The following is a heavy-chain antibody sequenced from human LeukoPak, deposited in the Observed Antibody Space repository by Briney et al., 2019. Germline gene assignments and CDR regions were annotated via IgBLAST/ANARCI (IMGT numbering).Heavy chain of an antibody. CDR1: GGSISSYY. CDR3: AREVGGGAPYYFDY. CDR2: IYYSGST. J-gene: IGHJ4*02. Sequence: SETLSLTCTVSGGSISSYYWSWIRQPPGKGLEWIGYIYYSGSTNYNPSLKSRVTISVDTSKNQFSLKLSSVTAADTAVYYCAREVGGGAPYYFDYWGQGTLVTVSS. V-gene: IGHV4-59*12. D-gene: IGHD3-16*01.